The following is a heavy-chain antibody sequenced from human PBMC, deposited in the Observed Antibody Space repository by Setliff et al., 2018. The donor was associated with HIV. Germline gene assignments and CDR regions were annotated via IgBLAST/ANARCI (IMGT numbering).Heavy chain of an antibody. CDR1: RGTFTTYA. Sequence: SVKVSCKTSRGTFTTYAFSWVRQAPGQGLEWMGGIIPILNVAKYPQKFHGRVTITADKSTSTVYMELSSLRSEDTAMYYCARVLKGYSSSYEAFDSWGQGTKVTVSS. CDR2: IIPILNVA. V-gene: IGHV1-69*10. J-gene: IGHJ3*02. D-gene: IGHD6-13*01. CDR3: ARVLKGYSSSYEAFDS.